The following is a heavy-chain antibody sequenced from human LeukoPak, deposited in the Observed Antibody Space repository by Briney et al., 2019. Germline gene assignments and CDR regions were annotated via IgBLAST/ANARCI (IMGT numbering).Heavy chain of an antibody. CDR1: GFTFSSYS. CDR2: ISSSSSYM. V-gene: IGHV3-21*01. J-gene: IGHJ5*02. Sequence: GGSLRLSCAASGFTFSSYSMNWVRQAPGKGLEWVSSISSSSSYMYYADSVKGRFTISRDNAKNSLYLQMNSLRAEDTAVYYCAGDLDPRYCSSTSCYPIDPWGQGTLVTVSS. D-gene: IGHD2-2*01. CDR3: AGDLDPRYCSSTSCYPIDP.